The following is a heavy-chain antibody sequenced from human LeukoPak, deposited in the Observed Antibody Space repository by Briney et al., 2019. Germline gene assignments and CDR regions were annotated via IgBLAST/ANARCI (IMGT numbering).Heavy chain of an antibody. J-gene: IGHJ4*02. CDR2: IYYSGST. V-gene: IGHV4-59*08. D-gene: IGHD5-12*01. CDR1: GGSISSYY. CDR3: ARHKTGGYSGYDSLFLAY. Sequence: SETLSLTCTVSGGSISSYYWSWIRQPPGKGLEWIGYIYYSGSTNYNPSLKSRVTISVDTSKNQFSLKLSSVTAADTAVYYGARHKTGGYSGYDSLFLAYWGQGTLVTVSS.